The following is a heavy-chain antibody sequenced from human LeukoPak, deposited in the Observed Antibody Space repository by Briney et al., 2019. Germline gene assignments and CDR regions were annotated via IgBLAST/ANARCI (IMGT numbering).Heavy chain of an antibody. CDR2: ISWNSGSI. CDR1: GFTVSSNY. J-gene: IGHJ6*02. D-gene: IGHD2-15*01. Sequence: PGGSLRLSCAVSGFTVSSNYMSWVRQAPGKGLEWVSGISWNSGSIGYADSVKGRFTISRDNAKNSLYLQMNSLRAEDTALYYCAKDIGCSGGSCYFGYYYYGMDVWGQGTTVTVSS. V-gene: IGHV3-9*01. CDR3: AKDIGCSGGSCYFGYYYYGMDV.